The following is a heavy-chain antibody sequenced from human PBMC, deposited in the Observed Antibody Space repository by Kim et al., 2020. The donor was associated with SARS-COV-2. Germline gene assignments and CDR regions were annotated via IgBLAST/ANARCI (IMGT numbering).Heavy chain of an antibody. CDR2: IYPGDSDT. J-gene: IGHJ6*02. CDR3: ASQRNYCSSTSCLRSYGMDV. V-gene: IGHV5-51*01. CDR1: GYSFTSYW. Sequence: GESLKISCKGSGYSFTSYWIGWVRQMPGKGLEWMGIIYPGDSDTRYSPSFQGQVTISADKSISTAYLQWSSLKASDTAMYYCASQRNYCSSTSCLRSYGMDVLGQGTTVTVSS. D-gene: IGHD2-2*01.